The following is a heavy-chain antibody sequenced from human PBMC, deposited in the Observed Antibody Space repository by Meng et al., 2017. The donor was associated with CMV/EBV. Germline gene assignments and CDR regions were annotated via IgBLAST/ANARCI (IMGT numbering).Heavy chain of an antibody. V-gene: IGHV1-69*05. CDR3: ASGGSYLKYYFDY. CDR1: GGTFISYA. D-gene: IGHD1-26*01. Sequence: SVKVSCKASGGTFISYAISWVRQAPGQGLEWMGGIIPIFGTANYAQKFQGRVTITTDESTSTAYMELSSLRSEDTAVYYCASGGSYLKYYFDYWGQGTLVTVSS. CDR2: IIPIFGTA. J-gene: IGHJ4*02.